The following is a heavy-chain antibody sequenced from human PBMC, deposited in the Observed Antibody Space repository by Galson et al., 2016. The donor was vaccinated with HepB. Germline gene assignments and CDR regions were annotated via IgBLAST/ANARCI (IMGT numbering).Heavy chain of an antibody. CDR3: AKWGGSGYDWERLDY. V-gene: IGHV3-30*18. CDR2: ISYDGSNK. Sequence: SLRLSCAASGFTFSSYGMHWVRQAPGKGLEWVAVISYDGSNKYYADSVKGRFTISRDNSKNTLYLQMNSLRAEETAVYYCAKWGGSGYDWERLDYWGQGTLVTVSS. J-gene: IGHJ4*02. CDR1: GFTFSSYG. D-gene: IGHD5-12*01.